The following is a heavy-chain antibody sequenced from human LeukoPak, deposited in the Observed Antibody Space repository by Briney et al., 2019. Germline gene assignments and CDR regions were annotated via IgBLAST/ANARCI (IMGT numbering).Heavy chain of an antibody. CDR3: ARDAVGSNWFDP. CDR1: GGSISSGGYS. Sequence: PSQTLSLTCAVSGGSISSGGYSWSWIRQPPGKGLEWIGYIYYSGSTNYNPSLKSRVTISVDTSKNQFSLKLSSVTAADTAVYYCARDAVGSNWFDPWGQGTLVTVSS. J-gene: IGHJ5*02. D-gene: IGHD1-26*01. CDR2: IYYSGST. V-gene: IGHV4-61*08.